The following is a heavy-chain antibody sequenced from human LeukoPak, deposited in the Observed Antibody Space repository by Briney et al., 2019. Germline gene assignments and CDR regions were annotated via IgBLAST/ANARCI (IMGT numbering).Heavy chain of an antibody. J-gene: IGHJ3*01. CDR1: GFTFISYG. CDR3: ARDNPDGDGSAFDL. Sequence: GRSLRLPCAASGFTFISYGMHWARQAPGKGREGVAVIWYDGSNKYYGDSVKGRFTISRDNSKNTLYLQMNSLRAEGTAVYYCARDNPDGDGSAFDLWGQGTMVTVSS. D-gene: IGHD2-15*01. V-gene: IGHV3-33*01. CDR2: IWYDGSNK.